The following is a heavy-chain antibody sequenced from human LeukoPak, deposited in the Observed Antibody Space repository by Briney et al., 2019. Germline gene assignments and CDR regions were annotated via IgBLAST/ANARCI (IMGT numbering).Heavy chain of an antibody. CDR2: ISGSGSST. J-gene: IGHJ3*02. V-gene: IGHV3-23*01. CDR1: GFTFSSCA. CDR3: ALRLVLDALDI. Sequence: GGSLRLSCAASGFTFSSCAMSWVRQAPGKGLEWVSAISGSGSSTYYADSVKGRFTISGDNSKNTLYLQINSLRAEDTAIYYCALRLVLDALDIWGPGTMVTVSS. D-gene: IGHD6-6*01.